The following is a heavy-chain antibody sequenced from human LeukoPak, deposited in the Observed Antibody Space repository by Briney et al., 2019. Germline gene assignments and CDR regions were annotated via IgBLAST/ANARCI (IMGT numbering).Heavy chain of an antibody. V-gene: IGHV3-48*01. Sequence: GGSLRLSCVASGFTFSTSSMNWVRQAPGKGLEWISYINSASATFYYADSVKGRFIVSRDNAKNLLFLQMNNLRAEDSAMYYCARDVGFVVVPAVFDSWGQGTLVTVSS. CDR3: ARDVGFVVVPAVFDS. D-gene: IGHD2-2*01. J-gene: IGHJ4*02. CDR2: INSASATF. CDR1: GFTFSTSS.